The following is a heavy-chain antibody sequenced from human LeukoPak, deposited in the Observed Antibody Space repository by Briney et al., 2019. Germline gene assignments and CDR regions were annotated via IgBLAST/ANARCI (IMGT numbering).Heavy chain of an antibody. CDR1: GYTFSSYG. J-gene: IGHJ6*04. CDR3: AVADGYYYYGMDV. CDR2: ISYDGSNK. D-gene: IGHD6-19*01. V-gene: IGHV3-30*03. Sequence: GGSLRLSCAASGYTFSSYGMHWVRQAPGKGLEWVAVISYDGSNKYYADSVKGRFTISRDNSKNTLYLQMNSLRAEDTAVYYVAVADGYYYYGMDVWGKGTTVTVSS.